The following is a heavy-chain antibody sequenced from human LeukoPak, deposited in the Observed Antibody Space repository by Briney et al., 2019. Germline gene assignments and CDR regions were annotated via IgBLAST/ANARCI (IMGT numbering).Heavy chain of an antibody. V-gene: IGHV1-69*06. D-gene: IGHD4-17*01. CDR3: ATDRYGDYYFDY. J-gene: IGHJ4*02. CDR2: IIPIFGTA. CDR1: GGTFSSYA. Sequence: SVKVSCKASGGTFSSYAISWVRQAPGQGLEWMGGIIPIFGTANYAQKFQGRVTMTEDTSTDTAYMELSSLRSEDTAVYYCATDRYGDYYFDYWGQGTLVTVSS.